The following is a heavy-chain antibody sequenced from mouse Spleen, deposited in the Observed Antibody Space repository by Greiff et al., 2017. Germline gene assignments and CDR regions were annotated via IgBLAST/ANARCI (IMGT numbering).Heavy chain of an antibody. CDR1: GYSFTSYY. V-gene: IGHV1-66*01. J-gene: IGHJ4*01. CDR3: ARWVVTVLGDYAMDY. CDR2: IYPGSGNT. Sequence: QVHVKQSGPELVKPGASVKISCKASGYSFTSYYIHWVKQRPGQGLEWIGWIYPGSGNTKYNEKFKGKATLTADTSSSTAYMQLSSLTSEDSAVYYCARWVVTVLGDYAMDYWGQGTSVTVSS. D-gene: IGHD1-1*01.